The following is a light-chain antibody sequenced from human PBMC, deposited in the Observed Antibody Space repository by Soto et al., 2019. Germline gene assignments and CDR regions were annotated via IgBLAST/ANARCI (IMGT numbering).Light chain of an antibody. Sequence: EIGLTQSPGTLSLSPGERATLSCRASQSVSSSYLAWYQQKPGQAPRLFIYAASIRATGIPDRFSGSGSGTDFTLTISRLEPEDFAVYYCQQYGLSPRTFGRGTKVDIK. CDR1: QSVSSSY. J-gene: IGKJ1*01. CDR2: AAS. V-gene: IGKV3-20*01. CDR3: QQYGLSPRT.